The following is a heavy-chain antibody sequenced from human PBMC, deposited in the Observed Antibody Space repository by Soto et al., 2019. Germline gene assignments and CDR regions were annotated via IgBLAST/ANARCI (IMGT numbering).Heavy chain of an antibody. V-gene: IGHV3-23*01. Sequence: GGSLRLSCAASGFTFNTYAMNWVRQAPGKGLEWVSAISRSDDSTYYADSVKGRFTISRDNSKNTLYLQMNSLRAEDTAVYYCASGGSGSYYGTYFDYWGQGTLVTVSS. CDR1: GFTFNTYA. CDR2: ISRSDDST. J-gene: IGHJ4*02. CDR3: ASGGSGSYYGTYFDY. D-gene: IGHD1-26*01.